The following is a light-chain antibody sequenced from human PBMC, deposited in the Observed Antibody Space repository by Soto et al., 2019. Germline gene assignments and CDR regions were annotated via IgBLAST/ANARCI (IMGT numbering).Light chain of an antibody. Sequence: TPSPDSLSVSLGERATINCKSSQSVGSNLAWYQQKPGQAPRLLIYDASNRATGIPARFSGSGSGTDFTLTISSLEPEDFAVYYCQQRSNWPWTFGQGTKVDIK. J-gene: IGKJ1*01. CDR1: QSVGSN. CDR3: QQRSNWPWT. CDR2: DAS. V-gene: IGKV3-11*01.